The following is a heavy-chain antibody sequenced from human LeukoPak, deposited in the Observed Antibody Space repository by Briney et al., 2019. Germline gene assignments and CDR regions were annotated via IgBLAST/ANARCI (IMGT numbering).Heavy chain of an antibody. J-gene: IGHJ3*02. CDR3: ATNRAGTYDRPFDI. Sequence: GGSLRLSCAASGFTFSSYGMHWVRHAPGKGLEWVAFIRYGGRNKYYADSVKGRFTISRDNSKNPLYLQMNSLRAEDTAVYFCATNRAGTYDRPFDIWGQGTMVTVSS. D-gene: IGHD1-26*01. CDR2: IRYGGRNK. V-gene: IGHV3-30*02. CDR1: GFTFSSYG.